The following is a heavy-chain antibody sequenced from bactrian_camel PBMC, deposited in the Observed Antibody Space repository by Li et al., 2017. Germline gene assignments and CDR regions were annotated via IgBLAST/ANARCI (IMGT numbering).Heavy chain of an antibody. V-gene: IGHV3S53*01. D-gene: IGHD2*01. CDR3: AARKVARGSHFSLGRAPALRRDEYNF. CDR2: VDTDGRT. Sequence: HVQLVESGGGSVQAGGSLRLSCRVSGNSNYCMAWFRQTPGKKREGVTAVDTDGRTTYEDSAQGRFTISHGKEKNTLDLQMNNLITDDTAMYYCAARKVARGSHFSLGRAPALRRDEYNFWGQGTQVTVSS. CDR1: GNSNYC. J-gene: IGHJ4*01.